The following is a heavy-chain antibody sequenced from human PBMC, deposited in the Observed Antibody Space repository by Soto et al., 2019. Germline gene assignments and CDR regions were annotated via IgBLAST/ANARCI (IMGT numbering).Heavy chain of an antibody. V-gene: IGHV3-30*18. Sequence: GGSLRLSCAASGCSFSRNAMHWVRQAPGKGLEWVAVISYDGNNKYYADSVKGRFTISRDNSKNTLYLQMNSLRAEDTAVYYCTKDVSTTADYYFDYWGQGTLVTVSS. J-gene: IGHJ4*02. CDR3: TKDVSTTADYYFDY. CDR2: ISYDGNNK. D-gene: IGHD2-2*01. CDR1: GCSFSRNA.